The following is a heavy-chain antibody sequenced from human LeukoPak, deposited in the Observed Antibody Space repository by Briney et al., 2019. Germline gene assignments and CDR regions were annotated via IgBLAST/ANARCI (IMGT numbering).Heavy chain of an antibody. V-gene: IGHV4-59*01. CDR1: GGSISSYY. CDR2: IYYSGST. J-gene: IGHJ6*03. Sequence: SETLSLTCTVSGGSISSYYWSWIRQPPGKGLEWIGYIYYSGSTNYNPSLKSRVTISVDTSKNQFSLKLSSVAAADTAVYYCARGYYYYMDVWGKGTTVTISS. CDR3: ARGYYYYMDV.